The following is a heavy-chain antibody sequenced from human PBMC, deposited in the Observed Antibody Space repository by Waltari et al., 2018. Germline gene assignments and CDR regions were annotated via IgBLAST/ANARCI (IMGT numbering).Heavy chain of an antibody. J-gene: IGHJ6*02. CDR3: ARVPMVRGVLAFMDV. V-gene: IGHV4-38-2*01. CDR2: IYHSGST. Sequence: QVQLQESGPGLVKPSETLSLTCAVSGYSISSGYYWGWIRQPPGKGLEWIGTIYHSGSTYYNPTLKSRVTISVDTSKNQFSLKLSSVTAADTAVYYWARVPMVRGVLAFMDVWGQGTTVTVSS. CDR1: GYSISSGYY. D-gene: IGHD3-10*01.